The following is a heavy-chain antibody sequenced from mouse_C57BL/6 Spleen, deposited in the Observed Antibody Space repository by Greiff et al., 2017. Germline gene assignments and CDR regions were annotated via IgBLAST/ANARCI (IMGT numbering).Heavy chain of an antibody. V-gene: IGHV1-55*01. D-gene: IGHD1-1*01. Sequence: QVQLQQPGAELVKPGASVKMSCKASGYTFTSYWITWVKQRPGQGLEWIGDIYPGSGSTNYNEKFTSKATLTVDTSSSTAYMQLSSLTSEDSAVFYCASEGVTTVVATRYCDVWGTGTTVTVSS. J-gene: IGHJ1*03. CDR1: GYTFTSYW. CDR3: ASEGVTTVVATRYCDV. CDR2: IYPGSGST.